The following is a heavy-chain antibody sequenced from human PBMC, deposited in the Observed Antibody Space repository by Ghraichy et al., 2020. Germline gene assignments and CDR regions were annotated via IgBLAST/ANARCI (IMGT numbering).Heavy chain of an antibody. Sequence: GGSLRLSCAASGFTVSSNYMSWVRQAPGKGLEWVSVIYSGGSTYYADSVKGRFTISRDNSKNTLYLQMNSLRAEDTAVYYCAREGGGVVVPDGYYYYMDVWGKGTTVTVSS. CDR2: IYSGGST. V-gene: IGHV3-53*01. CDR3: AREGGGVVVPDGYYYYMDV. D-gene: IGHD3-16*01. J-gene: IGHJ6*03. CDR1: GFTVSSNY.